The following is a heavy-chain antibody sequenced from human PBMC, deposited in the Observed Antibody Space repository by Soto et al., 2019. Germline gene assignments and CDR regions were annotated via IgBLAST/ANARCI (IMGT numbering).Heavy chain of an antibody. D-gene: IGHD3-22*01. CDR3: ARTGYYDSSGYYYFDY. CDR2: INHSGTT. Sequence: SETLSLTCAVYGGSFSGYYWSWIRQPPGKGLEWIGEINHSGTTNYTPSLKSRVTISGDTSKNQFSLKLSSVTAADTAVYYCARTGYYDSSGYYYFDYWGQGTLVTVSS. J-gene: IGHJ4*02. CDR1: GGSFSGYY. V-gene: IGHV4-34*01.